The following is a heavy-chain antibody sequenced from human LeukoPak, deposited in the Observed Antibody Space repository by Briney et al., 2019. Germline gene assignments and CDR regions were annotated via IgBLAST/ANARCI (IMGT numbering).Heavy chain of an antibody. Sequence: PGGSLRLSCAASGFTFDSYSMHWVRQAPGKGLEWVAAIVYDGSNAYYADSVKGRFTISRDNSKNTLYLQMNSLRAEDTAVYHCARDPHDYGMDVWGQGTTVTVSS. CDR3: ARDPHDYGMDV. CDR1: GFTFDSYS. J-gene: IGHJ6*02. CDR2: IVYDGSNA. V-gene: IGHV3-30*04.